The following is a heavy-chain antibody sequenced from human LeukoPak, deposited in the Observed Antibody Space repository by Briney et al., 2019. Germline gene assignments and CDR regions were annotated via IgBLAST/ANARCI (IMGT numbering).Heavy chain of an antibody. D-gene: IGHD2-2*01. CDR1: GGTFSSYA. CDR2: IIPIFGTA. J-gene: IGHJ6*03. Sequence: ASVKVSCKASGGTFSSYAISWVRQAPGQGLEWMGGIIPIFGTANCAQKFQGRVTITTDESTSTAYMELSSLRSEDTAVYYCAVPAAIDYYYYYYMDVWGKGTTVTVSS. V-gene: IGHV1-69*05. CDR3: AVPAAIDYYYYYYMDV.